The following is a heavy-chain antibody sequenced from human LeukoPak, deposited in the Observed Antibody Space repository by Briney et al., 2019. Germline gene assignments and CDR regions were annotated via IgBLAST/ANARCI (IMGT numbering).Heavy chain of an antibody. Sequence: ASVKVSCKASGYTFTSYYMRWVRQAPGQGLEWMGIINPSGGSTSYAQKFQGRVTMTRDTSTSTVYMELSSLRSEDTAVYYCAREDIADCSSTSCYTVDYGMDVWGQGTTVTVSS. V-gene: IGHV1-46*01. CDR2: INPSGGST. CDR1: GYTFTSYY. D-gene: IGHD2-2*02. CDR3: AREDIADCSSTSCYTVDYGMDV. J-gene: IGHJ6*02.